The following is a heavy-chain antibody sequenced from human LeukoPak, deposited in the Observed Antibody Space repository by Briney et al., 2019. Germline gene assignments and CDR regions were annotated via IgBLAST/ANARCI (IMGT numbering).Heavy chain of an antibody. Sequence: SSETLSLTCAVYGGSFSGYYWSWIRQPPGKGLEWIGYIYHSGSTYYNPSLKSRVTISVDTSKNQFSLKLSSVTAADTAVYYCARLYSSSSGGFHYWGQGTLVTVSS. J-gene: IGHJ4*02. CDR2: IYHSGST. CDR3: ARLYSSSSGGFHY. V-gene: IGHV4-34*01. CDR1: GGSFSGYY. D-gene: IGHD6-6*01.